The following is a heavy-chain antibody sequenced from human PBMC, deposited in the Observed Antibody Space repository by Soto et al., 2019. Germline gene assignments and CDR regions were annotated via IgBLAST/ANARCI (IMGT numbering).Heavy chain of an antibody. CDR2: MYYSGST. Sequence: QVQLQQSGPGVVKPSQSLSLTCTVSGDSFSSGDFYLSWIRQPPGKGLEWSGYMYYSGSTYYNPAHKTRVTISSDTSQSQYALRLWSMTAADTAVYYCARVLMRYYRLDYWGQGALVTVSS. CDR3: ARVLMRYYRLDY. J-gene: IGHJ4*02. D-gene: IGHD3-22*01. CDR1: GDSFSSGDFY. V-gene: IGHV4-30-4*01.